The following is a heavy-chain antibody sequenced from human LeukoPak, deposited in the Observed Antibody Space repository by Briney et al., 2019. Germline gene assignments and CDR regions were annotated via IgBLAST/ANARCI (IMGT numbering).Heavy chain of an antibody. CDR2: IKQDGSEK. CDR3: ARIGYSSSCFDY. Sequence: PGGSLRLSCAASGFIFSNYWMSWVRQAPGKGLEWVANIKQDGSEKHYVDSMKGRFTISRDNAKNSVFLQMISLRAEDTAVYYCARIGYSSSCFDYWGQGTLVTVSS. CDR1: GFIFSNYW. D-gene: IGHD6-13*01. V-gene: IGHV3-7*01. J-gene: IGHJ4*03.